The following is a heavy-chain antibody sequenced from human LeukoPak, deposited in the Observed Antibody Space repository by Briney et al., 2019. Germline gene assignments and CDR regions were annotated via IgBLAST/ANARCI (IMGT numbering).Heavy chain of an antibody. D-gene: IGHD4-17*01. J-gene: IGHJ6*02. CDR1: GGSISSGSYF. CDR3: ARGNKGASFPVTTYYYGMDV. CDR2: INHSGST. V-gene: IGHV4-39*07. Sequence: SETLSLTCNVSGGSISSGSYFWGWIRQPPGKGLEWIGEINHSGSTNYNPSLKSRVTISVDTSKNQFSLKLSSVTAADTAVYYCARGNKGASFPVTTYYYGMDVWGQGTTVTVTS.